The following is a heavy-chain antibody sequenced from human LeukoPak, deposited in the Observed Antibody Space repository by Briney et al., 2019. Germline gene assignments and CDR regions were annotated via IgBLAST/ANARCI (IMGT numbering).Heavy chain of an antibody. CDR2: ISYDGSNK. D-gene: IGHD3-22*01. CDR1: GFTFSSYA. V-gene: IGHV3-30-3*01. J-gene: IGHJ2*01. Sequence: PGGSLRLSCAASGFTFSSYAMHWVRQAPGKGLEWVALISYDGSNKYYADFVKGRFTISRDNSKNTLYLQMNSLRAEDTAVYYCVRGEYYYDSSGRGFDLWGRGTLVTVSS. CDR3: VRGEYYYDSSGRGFDL.